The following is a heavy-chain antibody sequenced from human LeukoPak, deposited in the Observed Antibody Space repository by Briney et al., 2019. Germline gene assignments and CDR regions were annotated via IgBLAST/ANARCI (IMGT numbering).Heavy chain of an antibody. CDR2: IYYTGST. Sequence: PSETLSLTCTASGGSISSYYWSWIRQPPGKGLEWIGYIYYTGSTNYNPSLKSRVTISVDTSKNQFSLKLSSVTAAVSAVYYCARHDYASFDYWGQGTLVTVSS. J-gene: IGHJ4*02. CDR3: ARHDYASFDY. D-gene: IGHD4-17*01. CDR1: GGSISSYY. V-gene: IGHV4-59*08.